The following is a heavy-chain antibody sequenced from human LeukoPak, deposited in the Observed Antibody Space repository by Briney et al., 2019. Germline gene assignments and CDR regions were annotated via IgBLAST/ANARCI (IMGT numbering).Heavy chain of an antibody. CDR3: ARRRSMVRGHNWFDP. V-gene: IGHV1-2*02. J-gene: IGHJ5*02. CDR2: INPNSGGT. Sequence: ASVKVSCKASGYTFTGYYMHWVRQAPGQGLEWMGWINPNSGGTNYAQKFQGRVTMTRDTSISTAYRELSSLRSEDTAVYYCARRRSMVRGHNWFDPWGQGTLVTVSS. D-gene: IGHD3-10*01. CDR1: GYTFTGYY.